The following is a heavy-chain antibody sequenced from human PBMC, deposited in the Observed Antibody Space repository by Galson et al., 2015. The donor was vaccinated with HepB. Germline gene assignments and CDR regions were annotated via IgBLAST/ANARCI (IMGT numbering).Heavy chain of an antibody. V-gene: IGHV3-74*01. D-gene: IGHD3-16*01. CDR2: INSDGSST. CDR1: GFTNYW. CDR3: ARARNDNVWGRGYFDF. J-gene: IGHJ4*02. Sequence: SLRLSCAASGFTNYWMHWVRQAPGRGLVWVSRINSDGSSTSYADSVKGRLTISRDNAKNSLDLQMDSLRAEDTAVYYCARARNDNVWGRGYFDFWGQGTLVTVSS.